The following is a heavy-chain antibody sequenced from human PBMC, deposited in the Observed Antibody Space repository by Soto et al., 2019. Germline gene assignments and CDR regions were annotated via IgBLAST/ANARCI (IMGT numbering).Heavy chain of an antibody. V-gene: IGHV1-2*02. CDR1: GYTFTGYY. CDR3: ARDSEPLFTIFGVVPWEPVDY. D-gene: IGHD3-3*01. CDR2: INPNSGGT. Sequence: ALVKVSCKASGYTFTGYYMHWVRQAPGQGLEWMGWINPNSGGTNYAQKFQGRVTMTRDTSISTAYMELSRLRSDDTAVYYCARDSEPLFTIFGVVPWEPVDYWGQGTLVTVSS. J-gene: IGHJ4*02.